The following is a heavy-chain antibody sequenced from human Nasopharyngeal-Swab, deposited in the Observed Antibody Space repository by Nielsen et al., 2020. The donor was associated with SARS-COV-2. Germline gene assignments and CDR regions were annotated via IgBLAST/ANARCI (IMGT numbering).Heavy chain of an antibody. CDR3: ARDRILHDSRDYYYYMDV. CDR2: INSDGSST. J-gene: IGHJ6*03. Sequence: VRQAPGKGLVWVSRINSDGSSTSYADSVKGRFTISRDNAKNTLYLQMNSLRAEDTAVYYCARDRILHDSRDYYYYMDVRGKGTTVTVSS. D-gene: IGHD2-15*01. V-gene: IGHV3-74*01.